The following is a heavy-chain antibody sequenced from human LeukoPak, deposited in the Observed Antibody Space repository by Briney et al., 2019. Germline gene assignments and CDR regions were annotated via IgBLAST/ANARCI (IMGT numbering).Heavy chain of an antibody. Sequence: HPGGSLRLSCEASGFTFSSYWMSWVRQSPGKGLEWVANIKPDGSEKYYVDSVKGRFTISRDNAKNSLYLQMNSLRAEDTAVYYCVRDTAMLYFDYWGQGTLVTVSA. CDR2: IKPDGSEK. V-gene: IGHV3-7*01. D-gene: IGHD5-18*01. CDR3: VRDTAMLYFDY. J-gene: IGHJ4*02. CDR1: GFTFSSYW.